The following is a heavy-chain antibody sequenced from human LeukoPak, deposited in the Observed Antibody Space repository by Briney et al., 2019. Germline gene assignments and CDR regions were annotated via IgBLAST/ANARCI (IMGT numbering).Heavy chain of an antibody. Sequence: SETLSLTCTVSGGSISSYYWSWIRQPAGKGLEWIGRIYTSGSTNYNPSLKSRVTMSVDTSKNQFSLKLSSVTAADTAVYYCARVVGAKIGYYYYYYMDVWGKGTTVAVSS. CDR3: ARVVGAKIGYYYYYYMDV. CDR2: IYTSGST. CDR1: GGSISSYY. V-gene: IGHV4-4*07. D-gene: IGHD1-26*01. J-gene: IGHJ6*03.